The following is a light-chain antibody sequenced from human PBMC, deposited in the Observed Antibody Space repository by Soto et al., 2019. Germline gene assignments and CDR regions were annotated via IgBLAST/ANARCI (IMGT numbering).Light chain of an antibody. Sequence: EIVLTQSPGTLSVSPGERVTLSCRASQSITSNYLAWHQQRPGQGPRLLIYGAYNRSTGIPDRFRGSGSGTDFTITISRLEPEDFAVYYCQQYISTPYTFGQGTKLEIK. V-gene: IGKV3-20*01. CDR3: QQYISTPYT. CDR1: QSITSNY. CDR2: GAY. J-gene: IGKJ2*01.